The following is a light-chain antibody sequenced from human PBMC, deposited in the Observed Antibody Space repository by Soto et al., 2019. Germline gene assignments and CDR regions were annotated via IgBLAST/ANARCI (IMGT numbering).Light chain of an antibody. CDR1: QSVRTY. CDR2: DAS. Sequence: EIVLTQSPVTLSLSPGERATLSCRASQSVRTYLAWYQVKPGQAPRLLIYDASSRASGVPARFSGSGSGTDFTLTISSLESEDFALYYCQQRNSWPPITFGQGTRLEI. V-gene: IGKV3-11*01. J-gene: IGKJ5*01. CDR3: QQRNSWPPIT.